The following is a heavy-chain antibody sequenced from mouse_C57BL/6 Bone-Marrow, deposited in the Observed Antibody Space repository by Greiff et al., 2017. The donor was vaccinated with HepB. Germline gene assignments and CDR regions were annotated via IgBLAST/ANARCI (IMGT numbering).Heavy chain of an antibody. J-gene: IGHJ2*01. CDR2: INPGSGGT. V-gene: IGHV1-54*01. D-gene: IGHD2-1*01. Sequence: QVQLKQSGAELVRPGTSVKVSCKASGYAFTNYLIEWVKQRPGQGLEWIGVINPGSGGTNYNEKFKGKATLTADKSSSTAYMQLSSLTSEDSAVYFCARCGNYDFDYWGQGTTLTVSS. CDR1: GYAFTNYL. CDR3: ARCGNYDFDY.